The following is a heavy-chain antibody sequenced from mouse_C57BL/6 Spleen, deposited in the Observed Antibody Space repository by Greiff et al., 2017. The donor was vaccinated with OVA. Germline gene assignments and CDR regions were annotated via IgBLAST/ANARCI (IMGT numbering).Heavy chain of an antibody. CDR2: IHPNSGST. CDR1: GYTFTSYW. CDR3: ASGTAQATLPYAMDY. V-gene: IGHV1-64*01. Sequence: VQLQQPGAELVKPGASVKLSCKASGYTFTSYWTHWVKQRPGQGLEWIGMIHPNSGSTNYNEKVKSKATLTVDKSTSTAYLQLSSLTSEDSAVYYCASGTAQATLPYAMDYWGQGTSVTVSS. J-gene: IGHJ4*01. D-gene: IGHD3-2*02.